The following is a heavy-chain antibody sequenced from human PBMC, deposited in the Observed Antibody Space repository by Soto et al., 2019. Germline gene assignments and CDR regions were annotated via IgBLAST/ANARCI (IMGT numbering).Heavy chain of an antibody. Sequence: SETLSLTCTVSGGSVSSGSYYWSWIRQPPGKGLEWIGYIYYSGSTNYNPSLKSRVTISVDTSKNQFSLKLSSVTAADTAVYYCARVWGGAFDFWGQGTMVTVSS. CDR3: ARVWGGAFDF. CDR2: IYYSGST. J-gene: IGHJ3*01. CDR1: GGSVSSGSYY. V-gene: IGHV4-61*01. D-gene: IGHD3-10*01.